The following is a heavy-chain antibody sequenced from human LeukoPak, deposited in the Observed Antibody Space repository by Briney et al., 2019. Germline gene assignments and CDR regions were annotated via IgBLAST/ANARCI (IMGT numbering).Heavy chain of an antibody. CDR3: ARDPSHVIEAYCGGDCYWRYYYYGMDV. V-gene: IGHV1-18*01. CDR2: ISAYNGNT. CDR1: GYTFTSYG. J-gene: IGHJ6*02. D-gene: IGHD2-21*02. Sequence: ASVKVSCKASGYTFTSYGISWVRQAPGQGLEWMEWISAYNGNTNYAQKLQGRVTMTTDTSTSTAYMELRSLRSDDTAVYYCARDPSHVIEAYCGGDCYWRYYYYGMDVWGQGTTVTVSS.